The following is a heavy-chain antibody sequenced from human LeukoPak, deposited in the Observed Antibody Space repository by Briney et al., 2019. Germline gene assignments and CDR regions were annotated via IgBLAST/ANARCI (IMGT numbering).Heavy chain of an antibody. V-gene: IGHV4-39*01. D-gene: IGHD2-15*01. CDR2: IYYSGST. CDR1: GGSISSSSYY. Sequence: SETLSLTCTVSGGSISSSSYYWGWIRQPPGTGVEWIGSIYYSGSTYYNPSLKSRVTISVDTSKNQFSLKLSSVTAADTAVYYCAILGRSSYYYFDYWGQGTLVTVSS. J-gene: IGHJ4*02. CDR3: AILGRSSYYYFDY.